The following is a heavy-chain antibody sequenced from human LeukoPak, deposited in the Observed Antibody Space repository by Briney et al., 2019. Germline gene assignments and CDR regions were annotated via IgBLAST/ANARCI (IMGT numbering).Heavy chain of an antibody. Sequence: PSETLSLTCSVSGASITDYYWSWIRQPPGKGLEWIGYIYYNGSPNYSPSLKSRVTLSLDTSQNQFSLKLTSVTAADTAVYYCAYGGDAYKTGYWGQGTLVTVSS. V-gene: IGHV4-59*01. CDR2: IYYNGSP. J-gene: IGHJ4*02. CDR3: AYGGDAYKTGY. CDR1: GASITDYY. D-gene: IGHD5-24*01.